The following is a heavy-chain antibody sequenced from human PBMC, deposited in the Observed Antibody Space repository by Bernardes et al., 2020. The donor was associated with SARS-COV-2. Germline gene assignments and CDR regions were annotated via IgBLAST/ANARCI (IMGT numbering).Heavy chain of an antibody. V-gene: IGHV3-64D*06. CDR2: ISSNGAGT. CDR1: GFTFSDYT. D-gene: IGHD2-2*02. J-gene: IGHJ6*02. Sequence: GGSLRLSCSASGFTFSDYTMHWVRQAPGKGLEYVSAISSNGAGTYYADSVKGRFTISRDNSKNTLYLQMSSLRAEDTALYYCVKDLLACSSTHCYNRPHYYYGMDVWGQGTTVTVSS. CDR3: VKDLLACSSTHCYNRPHYYYGMDV.